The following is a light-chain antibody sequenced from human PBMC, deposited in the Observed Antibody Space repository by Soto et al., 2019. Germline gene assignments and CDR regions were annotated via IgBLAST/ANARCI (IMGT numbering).Light chain of an antibody. J-gene: IGLJ2*01. Sequence: QSALTQPASVSGSPGQSITISCTGTSSDVGGYNYVSWYQQVPGKAPKLIIYDVTNRPSGVSRRFSGSKSGNTASLTISGLQAEDDADYYCSSYKSNRDILFGGGTKLTVL. V-gene: IGLV2-14*01. CDR1: SSDVGGYNY. CDR3: SSYKSNRDIL. CDR2: DVT.